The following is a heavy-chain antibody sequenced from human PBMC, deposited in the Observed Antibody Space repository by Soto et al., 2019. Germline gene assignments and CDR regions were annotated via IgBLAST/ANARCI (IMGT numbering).Heavy chain of an antibody. CDR3: ARGLRYFEWLS. CDR2: IYYSGST. D-gene: IGHD3-9*01. Sequence: SDTLSLTCTVSGGSISGYFWSWIRQPPGKGLEWVGYIYYSGSTNYNPSLNSRVTISVDTSKNQFSLKLSSVTAADTAVYYCARGLRYFEWLSSGQGTLVTVSS. CDR1: GGSISGYF. J-gene: IGHJ5*02. V-gene: IGHV4-59*01.